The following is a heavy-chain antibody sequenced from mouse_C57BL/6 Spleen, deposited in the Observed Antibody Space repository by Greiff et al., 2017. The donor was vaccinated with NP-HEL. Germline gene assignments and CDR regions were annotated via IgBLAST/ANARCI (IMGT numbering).Heavy chain of an antibody. D-gene: IGHD4-1*01. CDR3: ARYSGGTPFDY. Sequence: EVQLVESGGGLVQPGGSLSLSCAASGFTFTDYYMSWVRQPPGKALEWLGFIRHKANGYTTEYSASVKGRFTISRDNSQSILYLQMNALRAEDSATYYCARYSGGTPFDYWGQGTTLTVSS. CDR2: IRHKANGYTT. J-gene: IGHJ2*01. V-gene: IGHV7-3*01. CDR1: GFTFTDYY.